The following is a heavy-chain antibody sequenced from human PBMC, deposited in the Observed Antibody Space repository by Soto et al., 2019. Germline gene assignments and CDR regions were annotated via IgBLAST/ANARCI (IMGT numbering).Heavy chain of an antibody. CDR2: IKQDGSEK. CDR3: ARALGYCSSTSCFYFDY. D-gene: IGHD2-2*01. Sequence: GGSLRLSCAASGFTFSSYWMSWFRQAPGKGLEWVANIKQDGSEKYYVDSVKGRFTISRDNAKNSLYLQMNSLRAEDTAVYYCARALGYCSSTSCFYFDYWGQGTLVTVSS. V-gene: IGHV3-7*01. CDR1: GFTFSSYW. J-gene: IGHJ4*02.